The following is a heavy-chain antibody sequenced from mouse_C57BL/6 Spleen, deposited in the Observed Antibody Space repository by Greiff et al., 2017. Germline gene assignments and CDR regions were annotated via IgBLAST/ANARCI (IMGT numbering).Heavy chain of an antibody. CDR1: GFTFSSYA. Sequence: EVKLVESGGGLVKPGGSLKLSCAASGFTFSSYAMSWVRQTPEKRLEWVATISDGGSYTYYPDNVKGRFTISRDNAKNNLYLQMSHLKSEDTAMYYCARGRGNDYDAFYAMDYWGQGTSVTVSS. CDR3: ARGRGNDYDAFYAMDY. D-gene: IGHD2-4*01. CDR2: ISDGGSYT. V-gene: IGHV5-4*03. J-gene: IGHJ4*01.